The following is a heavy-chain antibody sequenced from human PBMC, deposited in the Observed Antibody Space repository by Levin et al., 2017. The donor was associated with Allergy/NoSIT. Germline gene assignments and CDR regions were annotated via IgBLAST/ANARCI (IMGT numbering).Heavy chain of an antibody. Sequence: SETLSLTCTVSGDSIGNYYWSWIRQPPGKGLEWIGYIYYRGSSNYNPSLKSRVTISVDTSKNQFSLKMTSVTAADTAVYYCARVGFRDKSSAWKGAYFDYWGQGTLATVSS. CDR2: IYYRGSS. J-gene: IGHJ4*02. V-gene: IGHV4-59*01. CDR3: ARVGFRDKSSAWKGAYFDY. D-gene: IGHD6-19*01. CDR1: GDSIGNYY.